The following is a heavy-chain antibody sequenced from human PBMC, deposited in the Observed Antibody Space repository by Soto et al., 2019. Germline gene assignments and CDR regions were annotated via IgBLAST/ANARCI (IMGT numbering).Heavy chain of an antibody. CDR1: GFTFINYA. Sequence: QVQLVESGGGVVQPGRSLRLSCAASGFTFINYAMHWVRQAPGKGLEWVAVIAYDGSNKYYADSVKGRFTISRDNSKNTLYLQMNSLRAEDTAVYYCASGKNGYYFDYWGQGTLVTVSS. J-gene: IGHJ4*02. CDR3: ASGKNGYYFDY. V-gene: IGHV3-30-3*01. CDR2: IAYDGSNK. D-gene: IGHD1-1*01.